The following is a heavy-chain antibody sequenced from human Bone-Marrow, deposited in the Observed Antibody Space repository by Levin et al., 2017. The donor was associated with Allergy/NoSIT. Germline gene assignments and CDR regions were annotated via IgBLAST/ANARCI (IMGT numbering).Heavy chain of an antibody. V-gene: IGHV4-59*01. J-gene: IGHJ5*02. CDR1: GGSISSYY. D-gene: IGHD2-2*02. CDR2: IYYSGST. Sequence: SQTLSLTCTVSGGSISSYYWSWIRPPPGKGLEWIGYIYYSGSTNYNPSLKSRVTISVDTSKNQFSLKLSSATAADTAVYYCARVGGCSSTSCYSVGWFDPWGQGTLVTVSS. CDR3: ARVGGCSSTSCYSVGWFDP.